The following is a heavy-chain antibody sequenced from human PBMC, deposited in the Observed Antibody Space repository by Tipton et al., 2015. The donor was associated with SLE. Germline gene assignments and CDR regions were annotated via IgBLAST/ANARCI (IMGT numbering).Heavy chain of an antibody. Sequence: TLSLTCTVTGGSIRGQCWSWVRQPPGKGLEWIGYIHYSGTTNYNPSLKSRVTISADTSKSQLSLTLNFVTAADTAMYYCARYYGSGTYFDSWGQGTLVTVYS. CDR3: ARYYGSGTYFDS. J-gene: IGHJ4*02. CDR2: IHYSGTT. V-gene: IGHV4-59*11. D-gene: IGHD3-10*01. CDR1: GGSIRGQC.